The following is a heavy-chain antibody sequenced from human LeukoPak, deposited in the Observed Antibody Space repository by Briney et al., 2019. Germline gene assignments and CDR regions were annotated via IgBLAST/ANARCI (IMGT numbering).Heavy chain of an antibody. CDR2: ISYDGSNK. D-gene: IGHD6-19*01. CDR3: AREGSIGWYPLYYYYGMDV. V-gene: IGHV3-30*04. CDR1: GFTFSSYA. J-gene: IGHJ6*02. Sequence: PGRSLRLSCAASGFTFSSYAMHWVRQAPGKGLEWVAVISYDGSNKYYADSVRGRFTISRDNSKNTLYLQMNSLRAEDTAVYYCAREGSIGWYPLYYYYGMDVWGQGTTVTVSS.